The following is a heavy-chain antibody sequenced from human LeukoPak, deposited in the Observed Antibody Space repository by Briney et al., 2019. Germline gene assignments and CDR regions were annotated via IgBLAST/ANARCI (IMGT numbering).Heavy chain of an antibody. V-gene: IGHV1-18*01. CDR3: ARAIYGDYPSDY. D-gene: IGHD4-17*01. CDR1: GYTFTSYG. CDR2: ISAYNGNT. Sequence: ASVKVSCKASGYTFTSYGISWVRQAPGKGLEWMGWISAYNGNTNYAQKLQGRVTMTTDTSTSTAYMELRSLRSDDTAVYYCARAIYGDYPSDYWGQGTLVTVSS. J-gene: IGHJ4*02.